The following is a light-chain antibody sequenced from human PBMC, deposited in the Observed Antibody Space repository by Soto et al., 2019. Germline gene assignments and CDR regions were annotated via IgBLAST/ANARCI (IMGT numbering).Light chain of an antibody. J-gene: IGKJ1*01. CDR1: QAIRKD. CDR3: LKYNPYPWT. CDR2: ASS. V-gene: IGKV1-17*01. Sequence: DIQMTQSPSSRSASVGDRVTITCRASQAIRKDLDWFQQKPAKAPESLIYASSSLQSGFPSRLSGSGSGTEFTLTISSLHAEDFATYYCLKYNPYPWTFAKGNKVEIK.